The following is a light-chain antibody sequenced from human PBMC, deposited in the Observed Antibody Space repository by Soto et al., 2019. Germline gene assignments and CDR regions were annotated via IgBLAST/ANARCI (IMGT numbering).Light chain of an antibody. CDR1: QSVSSSY. Sequence: EIVLTQSPGTLSLSPGERATLSCRASQSVSSSYLAWYQQKPGQAPRLLIYDASNRATGIPARFSGSGSGTDFTLTISSLEPEDFGVYYCQQRHNWPITFGQGTRLEIK. V-gene: IGKV3D-20*02. CDR3: QQRHNWPIT. CDR2: DAS. J-gene: IGKJ5*01.